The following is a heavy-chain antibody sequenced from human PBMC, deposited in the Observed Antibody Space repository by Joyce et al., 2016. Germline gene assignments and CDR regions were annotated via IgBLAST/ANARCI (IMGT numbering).Heavy chain of an antibody. J-gene: IGHJ6*02. CDR3: ARGGTSSDHYFFYTLDV. D-gene: IGHD1-14*01. Sequence: QVLLVQSGAAVKRPGSSLRVSCKSSGGDFSNYTCNWVRQAPGQRLEWMGGITPFFGAAKYAEDFQGRVTLTADQSTRTAYLELSSLTSADTAVYYCARGGTSSDHYFFYTLDVWSPGTTVIVSS. CDR2: ITPFFGAA. CDR1: GGDFSNYT. V-gene: IGHV1-69*12.